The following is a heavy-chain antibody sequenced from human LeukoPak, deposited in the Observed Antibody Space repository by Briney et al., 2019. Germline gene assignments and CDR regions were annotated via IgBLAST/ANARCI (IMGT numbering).Heavy chain of an antibody. V-gene: IGHV3-53*01. D-gene: IGHD3-16*01. CDR2: IYSGGST. J-gene: IGHJ4*02. CDR3: ARDNLGDGAFVDY. Sequence: PGGSLRLSCAASGLTVSSNFMSWVRQAPGKGLEWVSVIYSGGSTYYADSVEGRFTISRDNSKNTLYLQMNSLRAEDTAVYYCARDNLGDGAFVDYWGQGTLVTVSS. CDR1: GLTVSSNF.